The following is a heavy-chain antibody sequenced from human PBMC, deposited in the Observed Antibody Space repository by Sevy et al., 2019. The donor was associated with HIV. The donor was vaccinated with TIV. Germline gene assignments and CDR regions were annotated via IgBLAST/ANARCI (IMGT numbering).Heavy chain of an antibody. CDR1: GFTFSNAW. Sequence: GGSLRLSCAASGFTFSNAWMSWVRQAPGKGLEWVGRIKSKTDGGTTDYAAPVKGRFTISRDDSKNTLYLQMNSLKTEDTAVYYRTTASYSGYELYYYYYGMDVWGQGTTVTVSS. CDR2: IKSKTDGGTT. J-gene: IGHJ6*02. V-gene: IGHV3-15*01. D-gene: IGHD5-12*01. CDR3: TTASYSGYELYYYYYGMDV.